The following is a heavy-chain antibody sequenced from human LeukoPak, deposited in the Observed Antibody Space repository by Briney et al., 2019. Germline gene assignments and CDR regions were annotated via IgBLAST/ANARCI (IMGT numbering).Heavy chain of an antibody. CDR1: GFTFSDYY. CDR3: AKASLDSSTLDY. J-gene: IGHJ4*02. CDR2: ISSSGSTI. D-gene: IGHD6-13*01. V-gene: IGHV3-11*01. Sequence: PGGSLRLSCAASGFTFSDYYMSWIRQAPGKGLEWVSYISSSGSTIYYADSVKGRFTISRDNAKNSLYLQMNSLRAEDMALYYCAKASLDSSTLDYWGQGTLVTVSS.